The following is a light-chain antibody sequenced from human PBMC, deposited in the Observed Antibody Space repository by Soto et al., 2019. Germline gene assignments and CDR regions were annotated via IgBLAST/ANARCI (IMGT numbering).Light chain of an antibody. CDR3: QQYSTYTPRT. CDR2: AAS. V-gene: IGKV1-9*01. J-gene: IGKJ1*01. CDR1: QGISSN. Sequence: IQLTQSPSSLSASVGDRVTISCRASQGISSNLAWYQQKPGKGPTLLIYAASTLQSGVPSRFSGSGSGTEFTLTISSLQPDDFATYYCQQYSTYTPRTFGQGTKVDIK.